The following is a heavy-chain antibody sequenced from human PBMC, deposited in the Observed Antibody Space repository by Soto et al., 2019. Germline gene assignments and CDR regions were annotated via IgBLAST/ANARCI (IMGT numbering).Heavy chain of an antibody. CDR2: IIPIFGTA. D-gene: IGHD2-8*01. Sequence: QVQLVHSGADVKKPGSAVKVSCKASGGTFSSYAISWVRQAPGQGLEWMGGIIPIFGTANYAQKFEGRVTITADESTSTAYMELSSLRSEDTAVYYCATDGDCTNGVCPAYYFDYWGQGTLVTVSS. CDR3: ATDGDCTNGVCPAYYFDY. V-gene: IGHV1-69*12. CDR1: GGTFSSYA. J-gene: IGHJ4*02.